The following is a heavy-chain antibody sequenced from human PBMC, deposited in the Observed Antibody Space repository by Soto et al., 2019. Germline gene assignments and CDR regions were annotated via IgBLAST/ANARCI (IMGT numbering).Heavy chain of an antibody. CDR3: ARVIRPSSSGSYSSSGIFDY. J-gene: IGHJ4*02. CDR2: INAGNGNT. Sequence: ASVKVSCKASGYTFTSYAMHWVRQAPGQRLEWMGWINAGNGNTKYSRKFQGRVTITRDTSASTAYMELSSLRSEDTAVYYCARVIRPSSSGSYSSSGIFDYWGQGTLVTVSS. CDR1: GYTFTSYA. V-gene: IGHV1-3*01. D-gene: IGHD6-13*01.